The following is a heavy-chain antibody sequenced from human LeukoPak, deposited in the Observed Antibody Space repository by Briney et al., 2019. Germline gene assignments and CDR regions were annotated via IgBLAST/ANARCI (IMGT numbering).Heavy chain of an antibody. CDR2: MSGSVVST. CDR1: GFTVSTNY. Sequence: GRSLRLSCAASGFTVSTNYMSWVRQAPGKGLEWVSAMSGSVVSTDYADSAKGRLSISRDNSKNTLYLQIHSLRAEDTAVYYCAKQGDLDLMTYHYYMDVWGKGTTVPVSS. V-gene: IGHV3-23*01. CDR3: AKQGDLDLMTYHYYMDV. J-gene: IGHJ6*03. D-gene: IGHD3/OR15-3a*01.